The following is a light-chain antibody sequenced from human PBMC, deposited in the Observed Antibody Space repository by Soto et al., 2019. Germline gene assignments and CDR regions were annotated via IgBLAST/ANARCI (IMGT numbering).Light chain of an antibody. CDR3: QQYNNWPPT. Sequence: EIVMTQSPATLSVSPGERATLSCRASQSVSSNLAWYQQKPGQAPRLLIYGASTRATGIPARFSGSGSGTEFTLTISSLQSEDFAVYYCQQYNNWPPTFGGGTNVDIK. CDR1: QSVSSN. V-gene: IGKV3-15*01. J-gene: IGKJ4*01. CDR2: GAS.